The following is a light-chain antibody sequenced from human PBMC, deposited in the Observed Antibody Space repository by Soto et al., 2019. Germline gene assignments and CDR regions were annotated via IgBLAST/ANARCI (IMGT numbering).Light chain of an antibody. J-gene: IGKJ5*01. Sequence: DIQMTQSPSSLSASLGDRVTITCRASQSISSYLNWYQQKPGKAPKLLIYAASSLQSGVPSRFSGSGSGTDFTLTISSLQPEDFATYYCQQSYSNPSITFGQGTRLEIK. CDR3: QQSYSNPSIT. CDR1: QSISSY. CDR2: AAS. V-gene: IGKV1-39*01.